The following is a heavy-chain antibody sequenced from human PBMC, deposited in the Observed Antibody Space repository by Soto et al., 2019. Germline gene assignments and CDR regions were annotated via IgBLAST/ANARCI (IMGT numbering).Heavy chain of an antibody. Sequence: ASVKVSCKASGYTFTNYAMHWVRQAPGQRLEWMGWINAGNGNTKYSQKFQGRVTITRDTSASTAYMELSSLRSEDTAVYYCARDSSYQLLSFFDYWGQGTLVTASS. CDR1: GYTFTNYA. CDR2: INAGNGNT. V-gene: IGHV1-3*01. D-gene: IGHD2-2*01. CDR3: ARDSSYQLLSFFDY. J-gene: IGHJ4*02.